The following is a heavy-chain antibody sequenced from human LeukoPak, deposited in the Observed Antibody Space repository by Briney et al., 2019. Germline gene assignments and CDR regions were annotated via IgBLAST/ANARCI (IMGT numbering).Heavy chain of an antibody. V-gene: IGHV1-2*02. Sequence: ASVKVSCKASGYTFTGYYMHWVRQAPGQGLEWMGWINPNSGGTNYAQKFQGRVTMTRDTPISTAYMELGRLRSDDTAVYYCARRSASSWHYFDYWGQGTLVTVSS. J-gene: IGHJ4*02. CDR1: GYTFTGYY. D-gene: IGHD6-13*01. CDR3: ARRSASSWHYFDY. CDR2: INPNSGGT.